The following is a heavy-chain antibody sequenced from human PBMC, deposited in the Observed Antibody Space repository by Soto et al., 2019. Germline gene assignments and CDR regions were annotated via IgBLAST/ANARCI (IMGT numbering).Heavy chain of an antibody. CDR2: IIPIFGTA. V-gene: IGHV1-69*01. Sequence: QVQLVQSGAEVKKPGSSVKVSCKASGGTFSSYAISWVRQAPGQGLAWMGGIIPIFGTANYAQKFQGRVTSTADEATSTDYMELSSLRSEDTAVYYCARADQYCSGGSCYSYYGMDVWGQGTTVTVSS. CDR3: ARADQYCSGGSCYSYYGMDV. D-gene: IGHD2-15*01. J-gene: IGHJ6*02. CDR1: GGTFSSYA.